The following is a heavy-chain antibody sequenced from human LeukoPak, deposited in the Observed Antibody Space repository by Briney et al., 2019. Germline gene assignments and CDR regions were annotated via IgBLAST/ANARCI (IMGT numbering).Heavy chain of an antibody. J-gene: IGHJ4*02. D-gene: IGHD6-13*01. CDR1: GYTFTSYY. CDR2: INPSGGST. CDR3: AREGVSWAFDY. V-gene: IGHV1-46*01. Sequence: ASVKVSCKASGYTFTSYYMHWVRQAPGQGLEWMGIINPSGGSTSYAQKFQGRVTMTRDTSTSTVYMELSSLRSDDTAVYYCAREGVSWAFDYWGQGTLVTVSS.